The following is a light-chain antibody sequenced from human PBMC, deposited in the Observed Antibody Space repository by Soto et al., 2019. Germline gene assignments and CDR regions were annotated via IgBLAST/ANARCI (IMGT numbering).Light chain of an antibody. CDR1: QSVSSY. V-gene: IGKV3-11*01. J-gene: IGKJ1*01. CDR3: QQYNSYWT. Sequence: EIVLTQSPATLSLSPGERSTLCCRASQSVSSYLAWYQQKPCQAPXXLIYDASNRATGIPARLSGSGSGTEFTLTISSLQPDDFATYYCQQYNSYWTFGQGTKVDIK. CDR2: DAS.